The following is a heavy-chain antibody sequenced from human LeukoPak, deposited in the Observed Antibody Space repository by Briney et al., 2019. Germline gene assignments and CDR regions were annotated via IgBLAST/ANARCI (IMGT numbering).Heavy chain of an antibody. J-gene: IGHJ4*02. CDR1: GGTFSGYA. CDR2: IIPIFGTA. D-gene: IGHD6-6*01. CDR3: VEESIAARPVDY. V-gene: IGHV1-69*05. Sequence: ASVKVSCKASGGTFSGYAISWVRQAPGQGLEWMGRIIPIFGTANYAQKFQGRVTITTDESTSTAYMELSSLRSEDTAVYYCVEESIAARPVDYWGQGTLVTVSS.